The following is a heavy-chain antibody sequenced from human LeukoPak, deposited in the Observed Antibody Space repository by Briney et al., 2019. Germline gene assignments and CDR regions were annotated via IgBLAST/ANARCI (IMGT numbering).Heavy chain of an antibody. V-gene: IGHV1-18*01. CDR2: ISVYNGNT. CDR3: ARGFAHYDSSNYDH. D-gene: IGHD3-22*01. J-gene: IGHJ4*02. CDR1: GYTFTNYG. Sequence: GASVKVSCKASGYTFTNYGITWVRQAPGQGLEWMGWISVYNGNTNYAQKLQGRVTMTTDTSTSTAYMELRSLRSDDTAVYYCARGFAHYDSSNYDHWGQGTLVTVSS.